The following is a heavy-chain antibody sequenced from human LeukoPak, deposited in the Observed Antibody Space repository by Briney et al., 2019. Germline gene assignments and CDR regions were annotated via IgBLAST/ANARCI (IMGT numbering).Heavy chain of an antibody. CDR1: GFTFSSYD. Sequence: PGGSLRLSCVASGFTFSSYDMHWVRQAPGKGLEWVSSISSSSSHIFYADSVKGRFTISRDNARNSLYLQMNSLRAEDTAVYNCARANVPSYYFSYMDVWGEGTTVTVSS. CDR3: ARANVPSYYFSYMDV. J-gene: IGHJ6*03. CDR2: ISSSSSHI. V-gene: IGHV3-21*01. D-gene: IGHD2-8*01.